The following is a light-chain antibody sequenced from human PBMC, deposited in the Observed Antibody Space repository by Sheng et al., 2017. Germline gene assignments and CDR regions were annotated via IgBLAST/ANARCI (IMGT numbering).Light chain of an antibody. CDR3: GSYTTASIYV. J-gene: IGLJ1*01. CDR2: DVG. CDR1: NSDVGAYDF. V-gene: IGLV2-14*03. Sequence: QSALTQPASVSGSPGQSITISCAGTNSDVGAYDFVSWYQQHPGKAPKLIIFDVGRRPSGVSTRFSGSKAGNTASLTISGLQVEDGAHYYCGSYTTASIYVFGLGTKVTVL.